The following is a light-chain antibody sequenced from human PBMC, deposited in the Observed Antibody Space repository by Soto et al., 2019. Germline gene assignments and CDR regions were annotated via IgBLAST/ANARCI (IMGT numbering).Light chain of an antibody. CDR3: QQYNKWPLT. J-gene: IGKJ1*01. V-gene: IGKV3-15*01. Sequence: DIVLTQSPDTLSVSPGERATLSCRASQSVGIDLAWYQQTPGQAPRLLIYGASTRATGVPPTFSGSASGTEFTLTISSLQSEDFTVYYCQQYNKWPLTFGQGTKVDIK. CDR2: GAS. CDR1: QSVGID.